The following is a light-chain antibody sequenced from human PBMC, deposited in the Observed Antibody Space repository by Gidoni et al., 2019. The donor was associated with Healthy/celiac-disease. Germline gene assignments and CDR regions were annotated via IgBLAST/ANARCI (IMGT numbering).Light chain of an antibody. V-gene: IGLV3-21*02. CDR1: NIGSKS. Sequence: SYVLTQPPSVSVAPGPTARITCGGNNIGSKSVHWYQQKTGQAPVLVVYDDSDRPSGIPERFAGSNSVNTATLTISRVEAGDEADYYCQVCDSSSDHHVVFGGGTKLPVL. CDR3: QVCDSSSDHHVV. J-gene: IGLJ2*01. CDR2: DDS.